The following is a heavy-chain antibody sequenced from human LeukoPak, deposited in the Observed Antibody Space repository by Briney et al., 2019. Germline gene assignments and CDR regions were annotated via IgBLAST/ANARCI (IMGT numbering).Heavy chain of an antibody. D-gene: IGHD6-13*01. CDR3: ARDRSIAAAGS. Sequence: GGSLRLSCAASGFTFGSYAMSWVRQAPGKGLEWVSGISGSGDSTYYADSVKGRFTISRDNSKNTLYLQMNSLRAVDTAVYYCARDRSIAAAGSWGQGTLVTVSS. J-gene: IGHJ5*02. V-gene: IGHV3-23*01. CDR1: GFTFGSYA. CDR2: ISGSGDST.